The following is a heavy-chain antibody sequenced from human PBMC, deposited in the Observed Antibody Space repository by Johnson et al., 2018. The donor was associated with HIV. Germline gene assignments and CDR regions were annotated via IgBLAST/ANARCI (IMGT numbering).Heavy chain of an antibody. CDR1: GFTFDDYA. Sequence: QLVESGGGLVQPGRSLRLSCAASGFTFDDYAMHWVRQAPGKGLEWVSVISWNSDTIGYADSVKGRFTISRDTAKNSHYLQMNSLRAEDTALYYCAREPMDCGGDCWGVFDLWGQGTMVTVSS. CDR2: ISWNSDTI. CDR3: AREPMDCGGDCWGVFDL. D-gene: IGHD2-21*02. J-gene: IGHJ3*01. V-gene: IGHV3-9*01.